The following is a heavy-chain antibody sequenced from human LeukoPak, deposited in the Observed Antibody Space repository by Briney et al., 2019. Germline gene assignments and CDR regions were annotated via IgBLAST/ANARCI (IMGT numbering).Heavy chain of an antibody. CDR1: GFTFSSSG. D-gene: IGHD3-22*01. J-gene: IGHJ4*02. CDR2: IRSDGSNK. CDR3: AKSQYYGSSAPGF. Sequence: PGGSLRLSCTASGFTFSSSGMHWVRQAPGKGLEWVAFIRSDGSNKYYADSVKGRFTISRDISKNTLFLQMNSLRAEDTAVYYCAKSQYYGSSAPGFWGQGTLVTVSS. V-gene: IGHV3-30*02.